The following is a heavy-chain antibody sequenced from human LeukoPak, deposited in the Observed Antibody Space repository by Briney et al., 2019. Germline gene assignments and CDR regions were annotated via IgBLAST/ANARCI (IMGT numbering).Heavy chain of an antibody. Sequence: SVKVSCKASGGTFSSYAISRVRQAPGQGLKWMGGIIPIFGTANYAQKFQGRVTITTDESTSTAYMELSSLRSEDTAVYYCAREYVYGSGSPYYMDVWGKGTTVTVSS. CDR1: GGTFSSYA. D-gene: IGHD3-10*01. CDR2: IIPIFGTA. CDR3: AREYVYGSGSPYYMDV. J-gene: IGHJ6*03. V-gene: IGHV1-69*05.